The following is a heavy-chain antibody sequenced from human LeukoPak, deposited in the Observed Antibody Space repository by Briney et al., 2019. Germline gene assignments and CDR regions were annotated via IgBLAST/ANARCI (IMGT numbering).Heavy chain of an antibody. CDR3: AGHLGYCSGGSSYHWFDY. CDR1: GFIFSTSW. D-gene: IGHD2-15*01. V-gene: IGHV3-66*04. Sequence: GSSLRLSGAASGFIFSTSWMSWVGQAPGKGLKWVSTIYIGGSTYYADSVNDRCTTSKDTTQNTPSLQMNGLRAEDTAVYNCAGHLGYCSGGSSYHWFDYWGQGTLVTVSS. J-gene: IGHJ4*02. CDR2: IYIGGST.